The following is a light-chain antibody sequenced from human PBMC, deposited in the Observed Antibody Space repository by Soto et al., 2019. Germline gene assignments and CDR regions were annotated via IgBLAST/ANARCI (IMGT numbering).Light chain of an antibody. CDR1: SSDVGDYDY. V-gene: IGLV2-11*01. J-gene: IGLJ2*01. CDR3: CSYAGTSL. CDR2: DVI. Sequence: QSVLTQPRSVSGSPGQSVTISCTETSSDVGDYDYVSWYQQHPDKAPKLMIYDVIKRPSGVPDRFSGSKSGNTASLTISGLQAEDEADYYCCSYAGTSLFGGGTQLTVL.